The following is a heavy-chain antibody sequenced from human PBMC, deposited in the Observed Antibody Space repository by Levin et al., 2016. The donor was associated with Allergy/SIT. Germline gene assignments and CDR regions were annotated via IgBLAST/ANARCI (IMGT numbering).Heavy chain of an antibody. J-gene: IGHJ4*02. V-gene: IGHV4-34*01. CDR2: INHSGST. D-gene: IGHD3-16*01. CDR3: ARAVDHGGDY. Sequence: PGKGLEWIGEINHSGSTNYNPSLKSRVTISVDTSKNQFSLKLSSVTAADTAVYYCARAVDHGGDYWGQGTLVTVSS.